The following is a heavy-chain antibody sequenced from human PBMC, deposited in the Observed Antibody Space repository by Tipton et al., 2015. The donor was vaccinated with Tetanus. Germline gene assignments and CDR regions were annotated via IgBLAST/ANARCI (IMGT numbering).Heavy chain of an antibody. V-gene: IGHV4-59*08. D-gene: IGHD3-10*01. CDR2: VYYNGNT. Sequence: LRLSCTVSGGSISGSYWNWIRQPPGKGLEWIGYVYYNGNTHYNPALKSRVTISVDTSKNQFSLRRSSVTAADTAVYFCARHPPPYYYGSGSYLDYWGQGTPVTVSS. J-gene: IGHJ4*02. CDR1: GGSISGSY. CDR3: ARHPPPYYYGSGSYLDY.